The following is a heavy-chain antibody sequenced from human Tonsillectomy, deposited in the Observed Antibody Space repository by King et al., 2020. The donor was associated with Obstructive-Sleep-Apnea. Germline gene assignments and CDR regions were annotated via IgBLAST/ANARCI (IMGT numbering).Heavy chain of an antibody. V-gene: IGHV3-7*01. CDR2: IKRDGSQK. Sequence: VQLVESGGGLVQPGGSLRLSCAASGFTFKSYWMTWVRQAPGGGLEWVANIKRDGSQKYFLDSVQGRFTISRDNARNLLYLQMDSLRAEDTALYYCGGDRDLSESGMYYDVFDIWGQGTMVTVSS. D-gene: IGHD3-10*01. CDR1: GFTFKSYW. J-gene: IGHJ3*02. CDR3: GGDRDLSESGMYYDVFDI.